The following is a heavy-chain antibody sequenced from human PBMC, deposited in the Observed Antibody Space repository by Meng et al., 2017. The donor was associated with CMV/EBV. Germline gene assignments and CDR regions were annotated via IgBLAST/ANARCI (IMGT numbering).Heavy chain of an antibody. D-gene: IGHD1-26*01. CDR3: ARPYTGASTLPF. J-gene: IGHJ4*02. CDR1: GFTFSSYG. V-gene: IGHV3-30*02. CDR2: IRYDGSNK. Sequence: GESLKISCAASGFTFSSYGMHWVRQAPGKGLEWVAFIRYDGSNKYYADSVKGRFTISRDNSKNTLYLQMNSLRAEDTAVYYCARPYTGASTLPFWGRGTLVTVSS.